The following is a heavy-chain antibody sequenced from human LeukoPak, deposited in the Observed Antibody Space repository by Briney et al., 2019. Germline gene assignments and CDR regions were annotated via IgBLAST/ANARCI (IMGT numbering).Heavy chain of an antibody. V-gene: IGHV1-18*01. Sequence: ASVKVSCKASGFTFTSYGISWVRQAPGQGLEWMGWISAYNGNTNYAQKLQGRVTMTTDTSTSTAYMELRSLRSDDTAVYYCARVETGDYGDYVDGMDVWGQGTTVTVSS. CDR3: ARVETGDYGDYVDGMDV. CDR1: GFTFTSYG. CDR2: ISAYNGNT. D-gene: IGHD4-17*01. J-gene: IGHJ6*02.